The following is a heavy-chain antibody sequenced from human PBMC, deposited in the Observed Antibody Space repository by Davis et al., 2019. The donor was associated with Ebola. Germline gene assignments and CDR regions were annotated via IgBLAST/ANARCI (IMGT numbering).Heavy chain of an antibody. Sequence: SETLSLTCAVYGGSFSGHYWSWIRQPPGKGLEWIGSIYYSGSTNYNPSLKSRVTISVDTSKNQFSLKLSSVTAADTAVYYCARGRDCSSTSCYIFRVTYFDYWGQGTLVTVSS. J-gene: IGHJ4*02. V-gene: IGHV4-34*01. CDR3: ARGRDCSSTSCYIFRVTYFDY. D-gene: IGHD2-2*02. CDR2: IYYSGST. CDR1: GGSFSGHY.